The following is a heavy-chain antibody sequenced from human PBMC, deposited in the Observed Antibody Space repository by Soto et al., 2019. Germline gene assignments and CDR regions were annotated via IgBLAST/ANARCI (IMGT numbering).Heavy chain of an antibody. J-gene: IGHJ4*02. V-gene: IGHV4-31*03. D-gene: IGHD6-13*01. Sequence: KASETLSLTCTVSGGSISSGGYYWSWIRQHPGKGLEWIGYIYYSGSTYYNPSLKSRVTISVDTSKNQFSLKLSSVTAADTAVYYCARAPGSSWYGGLFDYWGQGTLVTVSS. CDR2: IYYSGST. CDR3: ARAPGSSWYGGLFDY. CDR1: GGSISSGGYY.